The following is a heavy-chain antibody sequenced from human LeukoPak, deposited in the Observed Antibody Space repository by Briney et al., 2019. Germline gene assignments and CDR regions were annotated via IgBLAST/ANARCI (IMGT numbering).Heavy chain of an antibody. CDR1: GFTFSSYS. J-gene: IGHJ6*03. CDR2: ISSSSSTI. CDR3: ARLGHSSSPRLVDYYYYYMDV. Sequence: GGSLRLSCAASGFTFSSYSMNWVRQAPGKGLEWVSYISSSSSTIYYADSVKGRFTISRDNAKNSLYLQMNSLRAEDTAVYYCARLGHSSSPRLVDYYYYYMDVWGKGTTVTVSS. V-gene: IGHV3-48*01. D-gene: IGHD6-6*01.